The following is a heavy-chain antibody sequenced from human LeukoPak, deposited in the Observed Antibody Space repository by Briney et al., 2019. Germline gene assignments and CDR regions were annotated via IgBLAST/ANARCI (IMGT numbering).Heavy chain of an antibody. CDR3: ASSRWLPT. Sequence: GGSLRLSCAASGFTFGSYWMSWVRQAPGKGLEWVANIKQDGSEKYYVDSVKGRFTISRDNAKNSLYLQMNSLRAEDTAVYYCASSRWLPTWGQGTLVTVSS. D-gene: IGHD3-9*01. J-gene: IGHJ4*02. CDR2: IKQDGSEK. CDR1: GFTFGSYW. V-gene: IGHV3-7*01.